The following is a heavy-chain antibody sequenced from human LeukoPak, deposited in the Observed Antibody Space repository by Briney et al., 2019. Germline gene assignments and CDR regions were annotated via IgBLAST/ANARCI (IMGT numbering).Heavy chain of an antibody. CDR1: GYTFNSYG. Sequence: ASVKVSCKASGYTFNSYGISWVRQAPGQGLEWMGWISGYNGNTNYAEKFQGRVTMTTDTSTSTAYMELRSLRLDDTAVYYRARRGVAAVQDSWGQGTLVTVSS. CDR3: ARRGVAAVQDS. V-gene: IGHV1-18*04. D-gene: IGHD3-10*01. J-gene: IGHJ4*02. CDR2: ISGYNGNT.